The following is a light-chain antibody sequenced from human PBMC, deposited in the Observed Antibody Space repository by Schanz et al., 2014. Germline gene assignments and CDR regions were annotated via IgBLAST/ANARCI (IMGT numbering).Light chain of an antibody. Sequence: SYELTQPPSVSVAPGQTARITCGGNNIGSKTVHWYQQKPGQAPVLVVYDDSDRPSGIPERFSGSKSGTSASLAITGLQAEDEGDYYCQSYDSSLSGWVFGGGTKLTVL. CDR3: QSYDSSLSGWV. CDR2: DDS. V-gene: IGLV3-21*02. CDR1: NIGSKT. J-gene: IGLJ3*02.